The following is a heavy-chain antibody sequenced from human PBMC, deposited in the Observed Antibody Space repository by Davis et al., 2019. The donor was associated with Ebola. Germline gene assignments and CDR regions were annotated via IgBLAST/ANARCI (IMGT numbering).Heavy chain of an antibody. J-gene: IGHJ5*01. CDR1: GFNFGTYS. D-gene: IGHD2-2*01. CDR3: AREEGSSRWQNNWFDY. V-gene: IGHV3-33*08. Sequence: GGSLRLSCAASGFNFGTYSMHWVRQAPGKGLEWVSSIWYEGTDGNYADSVRGRFIISRDDSKNTLYLQMNSLRVEDTAIYYCAREEGSSRWQNNWFDYWGQGTLVTVSS. CDR2: IWYEGTDG.